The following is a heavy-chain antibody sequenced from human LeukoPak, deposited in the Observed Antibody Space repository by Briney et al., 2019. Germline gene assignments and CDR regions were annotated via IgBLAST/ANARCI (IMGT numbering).Heavy chain of an antibody. J-gene: IGHJ4*02. CDR1: GLTFSTYS. CDR3: ARSSARDFDF. Sequence: PGGSLRLSCAASGLTFSTYSMNWVCQAPGKGLEWVSKISSNSGTIYYADSVKGRFTISRDNAKNSLYLQMNSLRDEDSAMYYCARSSARDFDFWGQGTLVTVSS. V-gene: IGHV3-48*02. CDR2: ISSNSGTI.